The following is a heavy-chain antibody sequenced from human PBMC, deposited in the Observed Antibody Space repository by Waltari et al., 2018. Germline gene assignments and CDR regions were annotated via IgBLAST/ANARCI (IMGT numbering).Heavy chain of an antibody. CDR3: AKLIVGATLNCDY. CDR2: ISGSGGST. V-gene: IGHV3-23*01. J-gene: IGHJ4*02. D-gene: IGHD1-26*01. CDR1: GFTFSSYA. Sequence: EVQLLESGGGLVQPGGSLRLSCAASGFTFSSYAMSWVRQAPGKGLEWVSAISGSGGSTYYADSVKCRFTISRDNSKNTLYLQMNSRRAEDTAVYYCAKLIVGATLNCDYWGQGTLVTVSS.